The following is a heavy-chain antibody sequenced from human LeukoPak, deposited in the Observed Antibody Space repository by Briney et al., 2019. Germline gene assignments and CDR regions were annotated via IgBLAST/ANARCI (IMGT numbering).Heavy chain of an antibody. Sequence: ASVKVSCKASGYTFTGYYMHWVRQAPGQGLEWMGWINPNSGGTNYAQKFQGRVTMTRDTSISTVYMELSRLRSDDTAVYYCARPAEKWLPFDYWGQGTLVTVSS. CDR1: GYTFTGYY. CDR2: INPNSGGT. V-gene: IGHV1-2*02. J-gene: IGHJ4*02. D-gene: IGHD3-22*01. CDR3: ARPAEKWLPFDY.